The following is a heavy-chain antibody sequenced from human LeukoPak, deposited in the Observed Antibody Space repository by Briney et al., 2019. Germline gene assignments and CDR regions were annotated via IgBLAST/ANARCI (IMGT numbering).Heavy chain of an antibody. CDR1: GFTFSRYS. D-gene: IGHD2-21*01. CDR3: ARDNWVAIPGLYDP. V-gene: IGHV3-48*02. Sequence: PGDSLRLSCAASGFTFSRYSFHWVRQAPGKGLEWVAKIGTIGSNVDYADSVKGRFTISRDNAKNSLYLQMNSLRDEDTAVYYCARDNWVAIPGLYDPWGQGTLVTVSS. CDR2: IGTIGSNV. J-gene: IGHJ5*02.